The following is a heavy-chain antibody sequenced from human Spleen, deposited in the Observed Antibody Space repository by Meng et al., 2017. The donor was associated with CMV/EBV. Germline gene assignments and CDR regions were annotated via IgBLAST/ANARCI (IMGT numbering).Heavy chain of an antibody. J-gene: IGHJ4*02. Sequence: ASVKVSCKASGYTFANYYMHWVRQAPGQGLEWLGVFYPGAGTTTYAQKFQGRVTMTGDTSTRTVYVEVSSLRSEDTAIYYCARVIAVAGTAPFDYWGQGTLVTAPQ. V-gene: IGHV1-46*01. D-gene: IGHD6-19*01. CDR3: ARVIAVAGTAPFDY. CDR1: GYTFANYY. CDR2: FYPGAGTT.